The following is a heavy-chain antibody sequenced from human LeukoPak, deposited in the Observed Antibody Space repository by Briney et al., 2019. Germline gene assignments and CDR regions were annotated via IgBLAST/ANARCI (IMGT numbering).Heavy chain of an antibody. J-gene: IGHJ4*02. V-gene: IGHV3-48*01. CDR2: ISSSSSTI. D-gene: IGHD1-26*01. CDR1: GFTFSSYS. Sequence: GGSLRLSCAASGFTFSSYSMNWVRQAPGKGLEWVSYISSSSSTIYYADSVKGRFTISRDNAKNSLYLQMNSLRAEDTAVYYCARVGWGSGSYYSDYWGQGTLVTVSS. CDR3: ARVGWGSGSYYSDY.